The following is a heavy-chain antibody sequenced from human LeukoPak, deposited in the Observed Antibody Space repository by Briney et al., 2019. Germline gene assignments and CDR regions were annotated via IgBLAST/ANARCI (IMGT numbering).Heavy chain of an antibody. D-gene: IGHD3-16*02. CDR3: ARGARNEGYTVLDF. CDR2: INSDGSST. J-gene: IGHJ4*02. Sequence: GGSLRLSCAASGFTFTTYWMHWVRQAPGKGLVWVSDINSDGSSTNYADSMKGRLTISRDNAKNTLYLQMSGLRAEDTAVYYCARGARNEGYTVLDFWGQGALVTVSS. CDR1: GFTFTTYW. V-gene: IGHV3-74*01.